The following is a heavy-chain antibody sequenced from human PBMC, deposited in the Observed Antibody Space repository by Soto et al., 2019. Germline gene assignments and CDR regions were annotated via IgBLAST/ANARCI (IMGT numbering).Heavy chain of an antibody. CDR2: IIPIFGTA. J-gene: IGHJ6*02. Sequence: SVKVSCKASGGTFSSYAISWVRQAPGQGLEWMGGIIPIFGTANYAQKFQGRVTITADESTSTAYMELSSLRSEDTAVYYCARDPRRYSSSWSRDYYYYYGMDVWGQGTTVTVSS. D-gene: IGHD6-13*01. CDR1: GGTFSSYA. V-gene: IGHV1-69*13. CDR3: ARDPRRYSSSWSRDYYYYYGMDV.